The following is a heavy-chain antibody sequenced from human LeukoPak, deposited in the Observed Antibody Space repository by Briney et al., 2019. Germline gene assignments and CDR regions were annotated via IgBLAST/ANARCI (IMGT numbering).Heavy chain of an antibody. CDR1: GGSFSGYY. V-gene: IGHV4-34*01. CDR3: ARGDPSGPGGLLRYCSCTSCQGWFDP. CDR2: INHSGST. Sequence: PSETLSLTCAVYGGSFSGYYWSWIRQPPGKGLEWIGEINHSGSTNYNPSLKSRVTISVDTSKNQFSLKLSSVTAADTAVYYCARGDPSGPGGLLRYCSCTSCQGWFDPWGQGTLVTVSS. J-gene: IGHJ5*02. D-gene: IGHD2-2*01.